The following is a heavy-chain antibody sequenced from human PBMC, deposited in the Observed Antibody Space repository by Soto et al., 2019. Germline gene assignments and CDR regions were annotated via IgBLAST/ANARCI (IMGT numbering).Heavy chain of an antibody. D-gene: IGHD3-22*01. CDR2: ISGSGGST. CDR3: AKDGYYDSRGLDKLPGPRDGFDI. Sequence: EVQLLESGGGLVQPGGSLRLSCAASGFTFSSYAMSWVRQAPGKGLEWVSAISGSGGSTYYADSVKGRFTISRDNSKNTLDLQMNRLRAEDTAVYYCAKDGYYDSRGLDKLPGPRDGFDIWGQGTMVTVPS. CDR1: GFTFSSYA. V-gene: IGHV3-23*01. J-gene: IGHJ3*02.